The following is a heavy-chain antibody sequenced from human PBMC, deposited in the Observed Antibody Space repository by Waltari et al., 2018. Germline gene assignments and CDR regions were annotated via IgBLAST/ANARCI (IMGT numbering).Heavy chain of an antibody. D-gene: IGHD3-16*01. CDR2: IYTSGST. J-gene: IGHJ3*02. CDR3: ARVLMGAFDI. Sequence: QVQLQESGPGLVKPSQTLSLTCTVSGGSLSSGSYYWSWIRQPAGKGLEWIGRIYTSGSTNYNPSLKSRVTISVDTSKNQFSLKLSSVTAADTAVYYCARVLMGAFDIWGQGTMVTVSS. V-gene: IGHV4-61*02. CDR1: GGSLSSGSYY.